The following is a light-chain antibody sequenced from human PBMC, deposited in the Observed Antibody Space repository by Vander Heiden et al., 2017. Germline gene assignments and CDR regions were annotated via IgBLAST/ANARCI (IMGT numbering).Light chain of an antibody. CDR3: ISYAGSNNLV. Sequence: QSPLTPPPPAPGSPGPSVTVSCTGTSSDVGGYKYVSWYQQHPGKAPKLMIYEVTKRPSGVPDRFSGSKSGNTASLTVSGLQAEDEADYYCISYAGSNNLVFGGGTKLTVL. CDR2: EVT. V-gene: IGLV2-8*01. J-gene: IGLJ2*01. CDR1: SSDVGGYKY.